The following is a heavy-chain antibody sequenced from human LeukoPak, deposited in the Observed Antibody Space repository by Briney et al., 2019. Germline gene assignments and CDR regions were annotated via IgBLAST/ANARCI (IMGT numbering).Heavy chain of an antibody. CDR3: AKTTIVGVTVDPFDI. Sequence: GGSLRLSCAASGFTFSSYAMSWVRQAPGKGLEWVSAISGSGGSTYYADSVKGRFTISRDNSKNTLYLQMNSMRTEDTAVYYCAKTTIVGVTVDPFDIWGQGTMVTVSS. D-gene: IGHD1-26*01. CDR1: GFTFSSYA. CDR2: ISGSGGST. V-gene: IGHV3-23*01. J-gene: IGHJ3*02.